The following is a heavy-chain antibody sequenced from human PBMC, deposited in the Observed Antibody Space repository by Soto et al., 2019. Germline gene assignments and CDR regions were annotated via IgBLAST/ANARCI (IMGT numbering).Heavy chain of an antibody. J-gene: IGHJ2*01. V-gene: IGHV3-23*01. D-gene: IGHD2-21*02. CDR1: GFTFSSYA. CDR3: AKPDVVVTASYWSFAL. CDR2: ISGSGGSP. Sequence: EVQLLESGGGFVQPGGSLRLSCAASGFTFSSYAMSWVRQAPGKGLEWVSAISGSGGSPYYADSVKGRFTISRDNSKNTLYLQMNSLRAEDTAVYYCAKPDVVVTASYWSFALWGRGTLVTVSS.